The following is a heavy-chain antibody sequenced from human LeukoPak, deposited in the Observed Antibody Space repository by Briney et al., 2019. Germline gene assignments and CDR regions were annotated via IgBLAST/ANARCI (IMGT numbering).Heavy chain of an antibody. J-gene: IGHJ5*02. CDR3: ARDSTYYTPNWFDP. Sequence: GGSLRLSCAASGFTFSDYYMSWIRQAPGKGLEWVSYISSSGSTIYYADSVKGRFTISRDNAKNSLYLKMNSLRAEDTAVYYCARDSTYYTPNWFDPWGQGTLVTVSS. V-gene: IGHV3-11*01. CDR1: GFTFSDYY. D-gene: IGHD3-10*01. CDR2: ISSSGSTI.